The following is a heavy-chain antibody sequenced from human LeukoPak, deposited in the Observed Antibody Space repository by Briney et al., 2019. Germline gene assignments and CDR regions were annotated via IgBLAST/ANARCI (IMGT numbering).Heavy chain of an antibody. CDR3: ARSNQADDY. Sequence: GGSLRLSCAASGFTFSNYWMHWVRQVPGKGLVWVSRTNPGGSNTAYADSVKGRFTISRDNARNTLYLQMDSLRAEDTAVYYCARSNQADDYWGEGTLVTVSS. J-gene: IGHJ4*02. CDR2: TNPGGSNT. V-gene: IGHV3-74*01. CDR1: GFTFSNYW.